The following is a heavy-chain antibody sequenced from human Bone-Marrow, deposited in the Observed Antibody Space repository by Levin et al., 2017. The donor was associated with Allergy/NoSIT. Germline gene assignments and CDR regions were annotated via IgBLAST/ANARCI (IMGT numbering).Heavy chain of an antibody. V-gene: IGHV3-15*01. J-gene: IGHJ6*02. Sequence: GESLKISCAASGFNFTNAWMSWVRQAPGKGLEWVGRIKSRNDGGTTDYAAPVKGRFIISKDVSKNTLYLQMNSLKTQDTAVYYCSTEGGYCSGGSCYLLPFYDGIDVWGQGTTVTVSS. D-gene: IGHD2-15*01. CDR2: IKSRNDGGTT. CDR1: GFNFTNAW. CDR3: STEGGYCSGGSCYLLPFYDGIDV.